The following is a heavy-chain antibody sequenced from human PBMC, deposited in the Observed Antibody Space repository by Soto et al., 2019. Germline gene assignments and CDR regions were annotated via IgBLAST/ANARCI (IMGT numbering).Heavy chain of an antibody. CDR1: GGTFSNYA. V-gene: IGHV1-69*13. J-gene: IGHJ6*02. Sequence: SVKVSCKASGGTFSNYAISWVRQAPGQGLEWMGGIIPIFGTANYAQKFQGRVTITADESTSTAYMELSSLRSEDTAVYYCARVGVAGAKYYYYGMDVWGQGTTVTVSS. CDR3: ARVGVAGAKYYYYGMDV. CDR2: IIPIFGTA. D-gene: IGHD6-25*01.